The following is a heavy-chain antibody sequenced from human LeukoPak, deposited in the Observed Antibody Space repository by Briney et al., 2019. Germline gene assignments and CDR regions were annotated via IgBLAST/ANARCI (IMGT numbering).Heavy chain of an antibody. Sequence: SQTLSLTCAISGDSFTSNSAAWNWIRQSPSRGLEWLGRTYCRSKRYNDYTLYVKSRITINPDTAQNQFSLQLHSVPPEDMAVYCCARSPGHLDYWGRGTRVTV. CDR2: TYCRSKRYN. J-gene: IGHJ4*02. CDR1: GDSFTSNSAA. V-gene: IGHV6-1*01. CDR3: ARSPGHLDY.